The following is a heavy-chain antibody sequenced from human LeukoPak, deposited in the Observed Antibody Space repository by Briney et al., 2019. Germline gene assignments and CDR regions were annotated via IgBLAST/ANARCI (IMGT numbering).Heavy chain of an antibody. CDR2: IYYSGST. J-gene: IGHJ6*02. V-gene: IGHV4-30-4*01. D-gene: IGHD3-10*01. Sequence: SETLSLTCTVSGGSISSGDYYWSWIRQPPGKGLERIGYIYYSGSTYYNPSLKSRVTISVDTSKNQFSLKLSSVTAADTAVYYCARGTDYYGSGSPYYGMDVWGQGTTVTVSS. CDR1: GGSISSGDYY. CDR3: ARGTDYYGSGSPYYGMDV.